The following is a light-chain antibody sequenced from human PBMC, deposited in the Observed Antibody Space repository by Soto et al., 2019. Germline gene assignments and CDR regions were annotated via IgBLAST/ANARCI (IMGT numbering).Light chain of an antibody. Sequence: QSALTQPASVSGSPGQSITISCTGTSSDVGGYNYVSWYQQHPGKAPKLMIYDVSNRPSGVSNRFSGSKSGNTASLTISGLQAEDEADYYCSSYTPSITVVFGGGTKLTVL. CDR2: DVS. J-gene: IGLJ2*01. CDR3: SSYTPSITVV. V-gene: IGLV2-14*01. CDR1: SSDVGGYNY.